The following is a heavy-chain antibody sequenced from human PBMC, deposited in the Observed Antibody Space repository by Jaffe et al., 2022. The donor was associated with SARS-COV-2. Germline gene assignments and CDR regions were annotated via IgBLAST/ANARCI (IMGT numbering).Heavy chain of an antibody. V-gene: IGHV4-61*02. Sequence: QVQLQESGPGLVKPSQTLSLTCTVSGGSISSGSYYWSWIRQPAGKGLEWIGRIYTSGSTNYNPSLKSRVTISVDTSKNQFSLKLSSVTAADTAVYYCARDGERWLQYVGAFDIWGQGTMVTVSS. J-gene: IGHJ3*02. D-gene: IGHD5-12*01. CDR1: GGSISSGSYY. CDR3: ARDGERWLQYVGAFDI. CDR2: IYTSGST.